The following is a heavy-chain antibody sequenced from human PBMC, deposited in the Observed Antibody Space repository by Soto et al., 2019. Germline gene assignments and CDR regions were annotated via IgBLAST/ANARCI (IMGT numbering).Heavy chain of an antibody. D-gene: IGHD2-21*02. V-gene: IGHV4-59*01. CDR1: GGSISSYY. CDR2: IYYSGST. J-gene: IGHJ6*02. CDR3: ARVGVTQSAYYYGMDV. Sequence: QVQLQESGPGLVKPSETLSLTCTVSGGSISSYYWSWIRQPPGKGLEWIGYIYYSGSTNYNPSLMSRVNISVDTSKNRFSLKLSSVTAADTAVYYCARVGVTQSAYYYGMDVWGQGTTVTVSS.